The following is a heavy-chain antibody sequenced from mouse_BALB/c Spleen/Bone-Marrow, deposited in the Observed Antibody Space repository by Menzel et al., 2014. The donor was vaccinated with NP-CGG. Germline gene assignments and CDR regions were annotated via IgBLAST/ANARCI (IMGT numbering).Heavy chain of an antibody. CDR1: GFTFSNYA. J-gene: IGHJ2*01. V-gene: IGHV5-9-3*01. D-gene: IGHD1-3*01. CDR2: VSSGGSFT. Sequence: EVQRVESGGGLVSPGGSLKLSCAASGFTFSNYAMSWVRQTPEKRLEWVATVSSGGSFTYYPDSVKGRFTISRDSAKNTLYLQMSSLRSEDTAMYYCARHGDNYVFDYWGQGTTLTVSS. CDR3: ARHGDNYVFDY.